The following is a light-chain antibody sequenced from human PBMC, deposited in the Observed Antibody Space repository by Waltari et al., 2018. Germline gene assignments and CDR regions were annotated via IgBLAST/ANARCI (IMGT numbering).Light chain of an antibody. Sequence: QSALTQPASVSGSPGQSITISCTGTSSDIGYYNLFSWYQQDPGKAPKVIIYEVNKRPSGVSNRISGSKSGNTASLTISGLQAEDEADYYCCSYIGDSAWVFGGGTKVTVL. CDR3: CSYIGDSAWV. J-gene: IGLJ3*02. CDR1: SSDIGYYNL. CDR2: EVN. V-gene: IGLV2-23*02.